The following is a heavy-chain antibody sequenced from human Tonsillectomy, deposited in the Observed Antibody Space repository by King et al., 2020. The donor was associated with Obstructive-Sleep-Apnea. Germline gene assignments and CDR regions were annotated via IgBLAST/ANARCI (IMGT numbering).Heavy chain of an antibody. CDR1: KFTVSSNY. D-gene: IGHD3-10*01. Sequence: VQLVESGGGLVQPGGSLRLSCAASKFTVSSNYMSWVRQAPGKGLEWVSVIYSCGSTYYADSVKGRFTISRDNSKNTLYLQMNSLRAEDTAVYYCARGLWFGELHPIGYWGQGTLVTVSS. CDR3: ARGLWFGELHPIGY. J-gene: IGHJ4*02. CDR2: IYSCGST. V-gene: IGHV3-66*01.